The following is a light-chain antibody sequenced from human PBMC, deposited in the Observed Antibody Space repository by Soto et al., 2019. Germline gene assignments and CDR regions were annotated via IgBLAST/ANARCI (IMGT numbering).Light chain of an antibody. Sequence: QSALTQPASVSGSPGQSITISCSGTSSDIGTYDHVAWFQQFPGKTPKLMIYSVSNRPSGVSYRFSGSKSGNTASLTISGLQAEDEADYYCISYTVSRSYVSGTGTKVTVL. CDR2: SVS. J-gene: IGLJ1*01. V-gene: IGLV2-14*01. CDR3: ISYTVSRSYV. CDR1: SSDIGTYDH.